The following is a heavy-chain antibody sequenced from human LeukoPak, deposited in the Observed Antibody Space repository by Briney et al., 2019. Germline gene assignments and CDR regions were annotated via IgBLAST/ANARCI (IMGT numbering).Heavy chain of an antibody. J-gene: IGHJ4*02. Sequence: SETLSLTCTVSGGSIGSYYGSWIRQPAGKGLEWIGRIYTSGRTTYNPSLKSRVTMSVDTSKNQFSLKLNSMTAADTAVYYCVRARGDNRNPFEYWGQGTLVTVS. V-gene: IGHV4-4*07. CDR1: GGSIGSYY. CDR2: IYTSGRT. D-gene: IGHD1-14*01. CDR3: VRARGDNRNPFEY.